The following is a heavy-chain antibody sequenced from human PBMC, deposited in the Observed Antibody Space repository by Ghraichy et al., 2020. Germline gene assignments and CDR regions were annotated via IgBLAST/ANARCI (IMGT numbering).Heavy chain of an antibody. V-gene: IGHV3-23*01. CDR2: ISGSGGST. CDR3: ARRGVTTPNDY. D-gene: IGHD4-17*01. Sequence: GGSLRPSCAASGFTFSSYAMSWVRQAPGKGLEWASAISGSGGSTYYADSVKGRFTISRDNSKNTLYLQMNSLRAEDTAVYYCARRGVTTPNDYWGQGTLVTVSS. CDR1: GFTFSSYA. J-gene: IGHJ4*02.